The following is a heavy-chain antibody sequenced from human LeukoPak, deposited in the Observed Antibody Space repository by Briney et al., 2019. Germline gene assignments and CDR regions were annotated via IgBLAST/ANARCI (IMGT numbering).Heavy chain of an antibody. D-gene: IGHD3-3*01. V-gene: IGHV1-69*13. Sequence: SVKVSCKASGGTFSSYAISWVRQAPGQGLEWMGGIIPIFGTANYAQKFQGRVTITADESTSTAYMELSSLRSEDTAVYYCARVRFLGINWFDPWGQGTLVTVSS. J-gene: IGHJ5*02. CDR1: GGTFSSYA. CDR2: IIPIFGTA. CDR3: ARVRFLGINWFDP.